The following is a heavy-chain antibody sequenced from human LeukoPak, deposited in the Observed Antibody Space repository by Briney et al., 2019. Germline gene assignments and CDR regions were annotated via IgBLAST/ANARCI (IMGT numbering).Heavy chain of an antibody. V-gene: IGHV1-18*01. D-gene: IGHD2-2*01. CDR2: ISAYNGNT. J-gene: IGHJ5*02. Sequence: VASVKVSCKASGYTFTSYGISWVRRAPGQGLEWMGWISAYNGNTNYAQKLQGRVTMTTDTSTSTDYMELRSLRSDDTAVYYCARVLGSTSSPPNWFDPWGQGTLVTVSS. CDR1: GYTFTSYG. CDR3: ARVLGSTSSPPNWFDP.